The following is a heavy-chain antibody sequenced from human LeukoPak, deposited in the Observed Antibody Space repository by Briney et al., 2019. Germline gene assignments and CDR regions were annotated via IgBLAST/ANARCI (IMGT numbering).Heavy chain of an antibody. CDR1: GFTFSSYE. CDR2: ISSSSSYI. V-gene: IGHV3-21*01. Sequence: GGSLRLSCAASGFTFSSYEMNWVRQAPGKGLEWVSSISSSSSYIYYADSVKGRFTISRDNAKNSLYLQMNSLRAEDTAVYYCARGSLYYESDYWGQGTLVTVSS. D-gene: IGHD3-22*01. J-gene: IGHJ4*02. CDR3: ARGSLYYESDY.